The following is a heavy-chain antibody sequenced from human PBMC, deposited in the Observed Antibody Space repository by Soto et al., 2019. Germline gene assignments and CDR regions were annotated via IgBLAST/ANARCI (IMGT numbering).Heavy chain of an antibody. CDR2: IYYSGST. CDR3: ARGIEGWYQGRYYYGMDV. D-gene: IGHD6-19*01. Sequence: SETLSLTCTVSGGSVSSGSYYWSWIRQPPGKGLEWIGYIYYSGSTNYNPSLKSRVTISVDTSKNQFSMKLSSVTAADTAVYYCARGIEGWYQGRYYYGMDVWGQGTTVTVSS. J-gene: IGHJ6*02. CDR1: GGSVSSGSYY. V-gene: IGHV4-61*01.